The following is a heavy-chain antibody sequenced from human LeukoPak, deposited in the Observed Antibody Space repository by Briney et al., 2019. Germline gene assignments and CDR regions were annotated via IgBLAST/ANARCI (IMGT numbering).Heavy chain of an antibody. D-gene: IGHD3-10*01. CDR2: IYYSGST. CDR3: ARDYYGSGSYYGWFDP. J-gene: IGHJ5*02. V-gene: IGHV4-61*08. Sequence: SETLSLTCTVSGGSISSGGYYWSWIRQHPGKGLEWIGYIYYSGSTNYNPSLKSRVTISVDTSKNQFSLKLSSVTAADTAVYYCARDYYGSGSYYGWFDPWGQGTLVTVSS. CDR1: GGSISSGGYY.